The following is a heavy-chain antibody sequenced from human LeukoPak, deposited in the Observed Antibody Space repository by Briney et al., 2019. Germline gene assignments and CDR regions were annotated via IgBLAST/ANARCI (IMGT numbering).Heavy chain of an antibody. CDR2: INPNSGGT. CDR1: GYTFTGYY. V-gene: IGHV1-2*02. D-gene: IGHD3-22*01. CDR3: ARGKRRYYYDSSGYPPLGY. J-gene: IGHJ4*02. Sequence: ASVKVSCKASGYTFTGYYMHWVRQAPGQRLEWMGWINPNSGGTNYAQKFQGRVTMTRDTSISTAYMELSRLRSDDTAVYYCARGKRRYYYDSSGYPPLGYWGQGTLVTVSS.